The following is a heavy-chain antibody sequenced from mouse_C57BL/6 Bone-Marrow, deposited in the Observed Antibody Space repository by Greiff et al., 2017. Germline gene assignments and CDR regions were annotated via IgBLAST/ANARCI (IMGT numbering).Heavy chain of an antibody. CDR3: TRDYGSSYFDY. Sequence: QVQLQQSGAELVRPGASVTLSCKASGYTFTDYEMHWVKQTPVHGLEWIGAIDPETGGTAYNQKFKGKAILTADKSSSTAYMELRSLTSEDSAVYYCTRDYGSSYFDYCCQGNTLTVAS. CDR1: GYTFTDYE. D-gene: IGHD1-1*01. V-gene: IGHV1-15*01. J-gene: IGHJ2*01. CDR2: IDPETGGT.